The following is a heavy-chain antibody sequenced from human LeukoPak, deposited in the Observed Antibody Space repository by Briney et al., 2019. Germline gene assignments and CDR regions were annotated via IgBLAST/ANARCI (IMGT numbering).Heavy chain of an antibody. Sequence: PGGSLRLSCAASGFTVSSNYMSWVRQAPGKGLEWVSAISGSGGSTYYADSVKGRFTISRDNSKNTLYLQMNSLRAEDTAVYYCAKVLDYYDSSGYSGYWGQGTLVTVSS. D-gene: IGHD3-22*01. V-gene: IGHV3-23*01. CDR2: ISGSGGST. CDR3: AKVLDYYDSSGYSGY. CDR1: GFTVSSNY. J-gene: IGHJ4*02.